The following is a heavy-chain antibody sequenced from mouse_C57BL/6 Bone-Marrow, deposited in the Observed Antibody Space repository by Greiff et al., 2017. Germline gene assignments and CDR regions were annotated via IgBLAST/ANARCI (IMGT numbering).Heavy chain of an antibody. CDR2: IWWDDDK. CDR3: AQPDSNYVLFAY. V-gene: IGHV8-8*01. J-gene: IGHJ3*01. Sequence: QVTLKVSGPGILQPSQTLSLTCSFSGSSLSTFGLGVGWIRQPTGKGLEWLAHIWWDDDKYYNPALKSRLTISKDTSKNQVFLKIANVDTADTATYDGAQPDSNYVLFAYWGQGTLVTVSA. CDR1: GSSLSTFGLG. D-gene: IGHD2-5*01.